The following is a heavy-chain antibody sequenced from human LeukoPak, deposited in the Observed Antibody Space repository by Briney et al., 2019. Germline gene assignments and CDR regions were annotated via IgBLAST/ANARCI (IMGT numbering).Heavy chain of an antibody. CDR2: IYYSGGT. CDR3: AGAVGRYGLWSGSKWDYYMDV. J-gene: IGHJ6*03. D-gene: IGHD3-3*01. Sequence: SETLSLTCNVSGGSITSYYWSWIRQPPGKGLEWIGDIYYSGGTSYYPSLKSRVTISVDTSKNNFSLKLSSVTAADTAVHYFAGAVGRYGLWSGSKWDYYMDVWGKGNTVTVSS. V-gene: IGHV4-59*01. CDR1: GGSITSYY.